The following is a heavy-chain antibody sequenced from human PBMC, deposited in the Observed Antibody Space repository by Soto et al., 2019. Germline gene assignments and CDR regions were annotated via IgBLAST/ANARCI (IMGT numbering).Heavy chain of an antibody. J-gene: IGHJ4*02. V-gene: IGHV4-61*01. CDR1: GGSVSSDSYS. CDR3: AREGNLGRWLQPLDF. CDR2: IFHSGST. D-gene: IGHD5-12*01. Sequence: SETLSLTCTVSGGSVSSDSYSWSWIRQPPGKDLEWIGYIFHSGSTNYNPSLKSRVSMSVDTSKNQFSLRLISVTAADTAKYFCAREGNLGRWLQPLDFWGQGTLVTVSS.